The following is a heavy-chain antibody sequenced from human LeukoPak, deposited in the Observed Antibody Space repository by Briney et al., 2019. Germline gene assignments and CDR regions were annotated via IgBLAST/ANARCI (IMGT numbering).Heavy chain of an antibody. CDR2: IYYSGST. D-gene: IGHD2-2*01. CDR3: ARELQYCSSTSCYGVNWFDP. J-gene: IGHJ5*02. CDR1: GGSISSGDYY. Sequence: SETLSLTCTVSGGSISSGDYYWSWIRQPPGKGLEWIGYIYYSGSTYYNPSLKSRVTISVDTSKNQFSLKLSSVTAADTAVYYCARELQYCSSTSCYGVNWFDPWGQGTLVTVSS. V-gene: IGHV4-30-4*08.